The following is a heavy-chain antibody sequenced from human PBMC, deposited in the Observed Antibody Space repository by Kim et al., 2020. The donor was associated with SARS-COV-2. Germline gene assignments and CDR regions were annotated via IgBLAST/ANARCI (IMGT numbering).Heavy chain of an antibody. CDR1: GFTFSSYG. Sequence: GGSLRLSCAASGFTFSSYGMHWVRQAPGKGLEWVAVISYDGSNKYYADSVKGRFTISRDNSKNTLYLQMNSLRAEDTAVYYCVLSNSGSYNGPFDYWGQGTLVTVSS. CDR2: ISYDGSNK. CDR3: VLSNSGSYNGPFDY. J-gene: IGHJ4*02. D-gene: IGHD1-26*01. V-gene: IGHV3-30*03.